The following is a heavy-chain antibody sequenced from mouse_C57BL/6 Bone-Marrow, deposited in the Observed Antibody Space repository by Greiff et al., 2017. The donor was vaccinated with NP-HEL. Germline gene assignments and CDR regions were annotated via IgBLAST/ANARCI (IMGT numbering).Heavy chain of an antibody. Sequence: QVQLQQPGAELVKPGASVKLSCKASGYTFTSYWMHWVKQRPGQGLEWIGMIHPNSGSTNYNEKFKSKATLTADKSSSTAYMQLSSLTSEDSAVYYCARVLGLYYFDYWGQGTTLTVSS. D-gene: IGHD4-1*01. V-gene: IGHV1-64*01. CDR3: ARVLGLYYFDY. J-gene: IGHJ2*01. CDR2: IHPNSGST. CDR1: GYTFTSYW.